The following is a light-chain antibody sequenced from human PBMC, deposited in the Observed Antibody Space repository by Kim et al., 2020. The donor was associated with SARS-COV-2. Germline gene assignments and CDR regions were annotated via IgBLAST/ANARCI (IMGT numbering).Light chain of an antibody. CDR3: SSYTSSSTQV. J-gene: IGLJ2*01. Sequence: GQSITIACTGTSSDVVCDNCVSWYQQHPGNAPKLMIYDVSNRPSGVSQRFSGSKSGNTTSLTISGLQDEDEADYYCSSYTSSSTQVFGGGTQLTVL. CDR2: DVS. CDR1: SSDVVCDNC. V-gene: IGLV2-14*03.